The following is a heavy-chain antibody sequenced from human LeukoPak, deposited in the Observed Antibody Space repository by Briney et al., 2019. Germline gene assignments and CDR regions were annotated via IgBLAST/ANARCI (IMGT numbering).Heavy chain of an antibody. CDR2: IYYSGST. J-gene: IGHJ3*02. Sequence: SQTLSLTCTVSGGSISSGDYYWSWIRQPPGKGLEWIGYIYYSGSTYYNPSLKSRVTISVDTSKNQFSLKLSSVTAADTAVYYCARAAIVVAPADPDAFDIWGQGTMVTVSS. CDR1: GGSISSGDYY. V-gene: IGHV4-30-4*08. CDR3: ARAAIVVAPADPDAFDI. D-gene: IGHD2-2*01.